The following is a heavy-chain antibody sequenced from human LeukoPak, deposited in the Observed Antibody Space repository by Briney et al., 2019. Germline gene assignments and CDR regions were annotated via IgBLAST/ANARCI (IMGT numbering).Heavy chain of an antibody. V-gene: IGHV3-30*02. Sequence: PGGSLRLSCAASGFTFSSYEMNWVRQAPGKGLEWVAFIRYDGSNKYYADSVKGRFTISRDNSKNTLYLQMNSLRAEDTAVYYCARDSSGWYHWFDPWGQGTLVTVSS. CDR2: IRYDGSNK. J-gene: IGHJ5*02. CDR1: GFTFSSYE. CDR3: ARDSSGWYHWFDP. D-gene: IGHD6-19*01.